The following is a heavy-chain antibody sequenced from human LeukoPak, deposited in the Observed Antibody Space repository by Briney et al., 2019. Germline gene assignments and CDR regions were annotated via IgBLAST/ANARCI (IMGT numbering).Heavy chain of an antibody. CDR1: GGSISSTSYH. D-gene: IGHD3-10*01. CDR3: ARYASGSYYWFDP. Sequence: SETLSLTCTVSGGSISSTSYHWAWIRQPPGKGLEWIATVYYTGSAYYNPSLKSRVTISVDTSKSQFSLKPSSVTTADTALYYCARYASGSYYWFDPWGQGTLVTVSS. CDR2: VYYTGSA. J-gene: IGHJ5*02. V-gene: IGHV4-39*01.